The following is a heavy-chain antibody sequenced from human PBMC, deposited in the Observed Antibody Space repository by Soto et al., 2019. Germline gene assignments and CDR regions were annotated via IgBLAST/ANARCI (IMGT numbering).Heavy chain of an antibody. V-gene: IGHV1-2*04. J-gene: IGHJ3*01. CDR1: GYTFTGYY. CDR2: TNPKSGGA. CDR3: ARDYYDGSASYGIEF. Sequence: QVHLVQSGAEVKKPGASVKVSCKASGYTFTGYYIHWVRQAPGQGLEWMGWTNPKSGGANIAQKFQGWVTMTRDTSISTTYMELSNLRSNDTAVYYCARDYYDGSASYGIEFWGQGTMVTVAS. D-gene: IGHD3-16*01.